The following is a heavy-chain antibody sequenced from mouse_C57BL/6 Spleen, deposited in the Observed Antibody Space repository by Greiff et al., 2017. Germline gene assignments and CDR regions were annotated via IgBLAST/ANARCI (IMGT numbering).Heavy chain of an antibody. CDR1: GFNIKDYY. CDR2: IDPEDGET. V-gene: IGHV14-2*01. J-gene: IGHJ2*01. CDR3: ARYGITTVVEDYFDY. Sequence: VQLKESGAELVKPGASVKLSCTASGFNIKDYYMHWVKQRTEQGLEWIGRIDPEDGETKYAPKFQGKATITADTSSNTAYLQLSSLTSEDTAVYYCARYGITTVVEDYFDYWGQGTTLTVSS. D-gene: IGHD1-1*01.